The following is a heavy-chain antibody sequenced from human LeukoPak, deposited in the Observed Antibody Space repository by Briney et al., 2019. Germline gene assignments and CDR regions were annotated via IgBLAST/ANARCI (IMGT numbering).Heavy chain of an antibody. V-gene: IGHV3-23*01. D-gene: IGHD3-22*01. J-gene: IGHJ4*02. CDR2: ISGSGGST. CDR3: AKVSEHSSDFYPFFDY. Sequence: GGSLRLSCAASGFTFSSYAMSWVRQAPGKGLEWVSAISGSGGSTYYADSVKGRFTISRDNSKNTLYLQMNSLRAEDTAVYYCAKVSEHSSDFYPFFDYWGQGTLVTVSS. CDR1: GFTFSSYA.